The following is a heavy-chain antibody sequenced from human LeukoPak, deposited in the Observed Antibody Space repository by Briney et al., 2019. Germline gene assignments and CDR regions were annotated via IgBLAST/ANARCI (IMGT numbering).Heavy chain of an antibody. CDR3: ARSIAAAGTIYAGY. D-gene: IGHD6-13*01. Sequence: GASVKVSCKASGYTFTGYYMHWVRQAPGQGVEGMGGINPNSGGTNYAQKFQGRVTMTRDTSISTAYMELSRLRSDDTAVYYCARSIAAAGTIYAGYWGQGTLVTVSS. V-gene: IGHV1-2*02. J-gene: IGHJ4*02. CDR2: INPNSGGT. CDR1: GYTFTGYY.